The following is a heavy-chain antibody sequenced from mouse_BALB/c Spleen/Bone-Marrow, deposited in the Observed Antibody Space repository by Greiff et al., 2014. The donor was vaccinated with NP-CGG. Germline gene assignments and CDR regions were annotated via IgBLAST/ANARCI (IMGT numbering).Heavy chain of an antibody. CDR2: INSSTGYT. Sequence: QVQLQQPGAELAKPGASVRMSCKASGYTFTSYWMHWVKQRPGQGLEWIGYINSSTGYTEYNQKFKDKATLTADKSSSTAYMQLSSLTSEDSAVYYCARYHYGYDGFAYWGQGTLVTVSA. D-gene: IGHD2-2*01. J-gene: IGHJ3*01. CDR3: ARYHYGYDGFAY. CDR1: GYTFTSYW. V-gene: IGHV1-7*01.